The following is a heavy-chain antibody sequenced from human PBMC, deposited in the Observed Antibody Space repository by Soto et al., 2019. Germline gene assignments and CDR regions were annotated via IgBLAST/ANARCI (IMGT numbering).Heavy chain of an antibody. D-gene: IGHD3-16*02. J-gene: IGHJ4*02. CDR3: AKDLHVWGTYLYFDY. V-gene: IGHV3-23*01. CDR2: ISDSGDGT. Sequence: EVQLLESGGGLVQPGGSLRLSCAASGFTFSSYAMSWVRQAPGKGLECVAVISDSGDGTYFADSVKGLFTISRDNSKNTLYLQMNSLRAEDTAVYYCAKDLHVWGTYLYFDYWGQGTLVTVSS. CDR1: GFTFSSYA.